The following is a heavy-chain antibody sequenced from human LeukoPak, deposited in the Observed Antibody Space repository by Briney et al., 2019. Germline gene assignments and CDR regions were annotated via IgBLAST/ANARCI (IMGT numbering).Heavy chain of an antibody. CDR2: INSDGSST. D-gene: IGHD4-23*01. J-gene: IGHJ4*02. CDR3: ARELTTVADY. CDR1: GFTFSSYW. Sequence: GGSLRLSCAASGFTFSSYWMHWIRQAPGKGQVWVSRINSDGSSTSYADSVKGRFTISRDNAKNTLYLQMNSLRAEDTAVYYCARELTTVADYWGQGTLVTVSS. V-gene: IGHV3-74*01.